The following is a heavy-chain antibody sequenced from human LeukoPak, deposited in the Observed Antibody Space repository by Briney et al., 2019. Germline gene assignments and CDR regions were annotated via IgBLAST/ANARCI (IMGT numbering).Heavy chain of an antibody. J-gene: IGHJ4*02. CDR2: IYPGDYDT. D-gene: IGHD5-24*01. CDR1: GYSFTSYW. V-gene: IGHV5-51*01. CDR3: ARRALGDGSPGDY. Sequence: GESLKISCKGSGYSFTSYWIGWVRQMPGKGLEWMGIIYPGDYDTRYSPSFQGQVTISADKSSSTAYLQWSSLKASDTAMYYCARRALGDGSPGDYWGQGTLVTVSS.